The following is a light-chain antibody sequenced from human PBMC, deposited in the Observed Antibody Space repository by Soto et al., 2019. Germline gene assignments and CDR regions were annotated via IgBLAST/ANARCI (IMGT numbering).Light chain of an antibody. V-gene: IGKV3-20*01. CDR3: QQYGRSPWT. CDR2: GAS. Sequence: EIVLTQSPGTLSLSPGDRATLSCRASQSVSSSYLAWYQQKPGQAPGLLIYGASSRATGIPDRFSGSGSGTDSTLTISRLEPEDFAVYYCQQYGRSPWTFGQGTKVDIK. J-gene: IGKJ1*01. CDR1: QSVSSSY.